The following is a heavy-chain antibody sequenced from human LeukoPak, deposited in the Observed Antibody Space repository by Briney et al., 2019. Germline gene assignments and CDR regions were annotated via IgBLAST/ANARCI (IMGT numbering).Heavy chain of an antibody. CDR3: ARDGVPYDSKENWFDP. CDR2: IYYSGST. V-gene: IGHV4-59*01. Sequence: KPSGTLSLTCTVSGGSISSYYLSWVRQPPGKGLEWVWYIYYSGSTNYNPSLKSRVTISVDTSKNQFSLKLSSVTAADTAVYYCARDGVPYDSKENWFDPWGQGTLVTVSS. J-gene: IGHJ5*02. D-gene: IGHD3-22*01. CDR1: GGSISSYY.